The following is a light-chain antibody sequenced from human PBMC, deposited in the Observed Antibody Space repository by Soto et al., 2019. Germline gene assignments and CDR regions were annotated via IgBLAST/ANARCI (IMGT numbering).Light chain of an antibody. V-gene: IGKV1-5*01. J-gene: IGKJ2*01. CDR2: DAS. CDR3: QQYISYPYT. CDR1: QTTNTW. Sequence: GDRVTITCRASQTTNTWLAWYQQKPGTAPKLLIYDASSLEGGVPSRSSASGSGTEFTLTISSLQPDDLATYYCQQYISYPYTFGQGTKVEIK.